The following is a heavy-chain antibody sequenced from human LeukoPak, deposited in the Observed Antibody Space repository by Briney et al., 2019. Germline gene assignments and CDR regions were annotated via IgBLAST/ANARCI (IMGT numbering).Heavy chain of an antibody. J-gene: IGHJ3*02. V-gene: IGHV3-11*04. Sequence: GGSLRLSCAASGFTFSDYYMSWIRQAPGKGLEWVSYISSSGSTIYYADSVKGRFTISRDNAKNSLYLQMNSLRAEDTAVYYCXXVTANNGYARDAFDIWGQGTMVTVSS. D-gene: IGHD5-12*01. CDR2: ISSSGSTI. CDR3: XXVTANNGYARDAFDI. CDR1: GFTFSDYY.